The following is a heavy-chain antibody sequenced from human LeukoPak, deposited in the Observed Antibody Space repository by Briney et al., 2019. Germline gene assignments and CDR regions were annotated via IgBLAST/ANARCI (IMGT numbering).Heavy chain of an antibody. CDR1: GGSISSSTYY. D-gene: IGHD6-13*01. CDR3: ARVGGAAAGRYFDY. J-gene: IGHJ4*02. Sequence: SETLSLTCTVSGGSISSSTYYWGWIRQTPGKGLEWIGNIYYSGNTYYNPSLKSRVTISVDTSKNQFSLKLSSVTAADTAVYYCARVGGAAAGRYFDYWGQGTLVTVSS. CDR2: IYYSGNT. V-gene: IGHV4-39*07.